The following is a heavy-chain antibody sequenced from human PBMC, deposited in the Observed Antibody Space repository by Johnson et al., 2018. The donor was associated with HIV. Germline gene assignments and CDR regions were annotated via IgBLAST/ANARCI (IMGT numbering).Heavy chain of an antibody. V-gene: IGHV3-11*04. D-gene: IGHD3-16*01. J-gene: IGHJ3*02. CDR3: VRDAFDFRDATGRFGGAGFDI. CDR2: ISSSTNTI. CDR1: GFTLSDYY. Sequence: QMQLVESGGGLVKPGGSLRLSCATSGFTLSDYYMTWIRQAPGKGLEWLSYISSSTNTIYYADSVKGRFTISRDNAKNSLSLQMNSLRAEDTAVYYCVRDAFDFRDATGRFGGAGFDIWGQGTVVTVSS.